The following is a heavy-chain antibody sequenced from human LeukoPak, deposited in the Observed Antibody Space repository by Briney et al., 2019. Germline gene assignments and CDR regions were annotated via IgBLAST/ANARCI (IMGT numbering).Heavy chain of an antibody. J-gene: IGHJ4*02. CDR2: IIPIFGTA. D-gene: IGHD6-13*01. CDR3: ASEGQQLVR. CDR1: GGTFSSYA. Sequence: ASVKVSCKASGGTFSSYAISWVRQAPGQGLEWMGGIIPIFGTANYAQKFQGRVTITADKPTSTAYMELSSLRSEDTAVYYCASEGQQLVRWGQGTLVTVSS. V-gene: IGHV1-69*06.